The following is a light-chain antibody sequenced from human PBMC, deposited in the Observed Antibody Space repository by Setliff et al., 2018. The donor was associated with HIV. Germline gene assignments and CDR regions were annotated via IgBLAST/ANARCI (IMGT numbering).Light chain of an antibody. CDR2: EVS. Sequence: QSVLTQPASVSGSPGQSITISCTGTSGDVGSYNLVSWYQQHPGKAPKLMISEVSKRPSGVSDRFSGSKSGNTASLTISGLQAEDEADYYCTSYTSSDIYVFATGTKVTVL. J-gene: IGLJ1*01. CDR3: TSYTSSDIYV. CDR1: SGDVGSYNL. V-gene: IGLV2-14*02.